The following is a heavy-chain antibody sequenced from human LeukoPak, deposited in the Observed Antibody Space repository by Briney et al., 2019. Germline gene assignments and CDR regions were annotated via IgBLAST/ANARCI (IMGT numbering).Heavy chain of an antibody. CDR3: GTSPGRDYYYYGMDV. CDR2: INTNTGNP. Sequence: ASVKVSCKASGYTFTIYAVNWVRQAPGQGLEWMGWINTNTGNPTYAQGFTGRFVFSLDTSVSTAYLQISSLKAEDTAVYYCGTSPGRDYYYYGMDVWGQGTTLTVSS. CDR1: GYTFTIYA. V-gene: IGHV7-4-1*02. J-gene: IGHJ6*02. D-gene: IGHD3-10*01.